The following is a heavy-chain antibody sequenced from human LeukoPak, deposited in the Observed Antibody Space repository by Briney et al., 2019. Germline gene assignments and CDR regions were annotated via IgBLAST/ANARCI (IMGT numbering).Heavy chain of an antibody. Sequence: GRSLRLSCAASGFTFSSYAMHWVRQAPGKGLEWVAVISYDGSNKYYADSVKGRFTISRDNSKNTLYLQMNSLRAEDTAVYYCARVCSGGSCYSEVDYWGQGTLVTVSS. J-gene: IGHJ4*02. V-gene: IGHV3-30-3*01. D-gene: IGHD2-15*01. CDR3: ARVCSGGSCYSEVDY. CDR1: GFTFSSYA. CDR2: ISYDGSNK.